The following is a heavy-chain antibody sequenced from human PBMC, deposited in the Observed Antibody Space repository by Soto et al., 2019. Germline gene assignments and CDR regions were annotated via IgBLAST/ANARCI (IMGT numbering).Heavy chain of an antibody. CDR2: IDSSGEK. V-gene: IGHV2-26*01. J-gene: IGHJ5*02. CDR3: ARRHLAVAVSPWFDP. CDR1: GLSITDSEMG. D-gene: IGHD6-19*01. Sequence: QVTLKEPGPLLVKPTETLTLRCTVSGLSITDSEMGVSWIRQPPGQPLEWLAHIDSSGEKSYRTFLKSRLAISKDTAKSQIVLTMTNMDPADTATYYCARRHLAVAVSPWFDPWGQGIPVTGSS.